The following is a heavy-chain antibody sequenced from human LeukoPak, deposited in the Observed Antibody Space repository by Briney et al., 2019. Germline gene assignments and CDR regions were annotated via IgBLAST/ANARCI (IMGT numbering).Heavy chain of an antibody. Sequence: SETLSLTCAVYGGSFSGYYWSWIRQPPGKGLEWIGEINHSGSTNYNPSLKSRVTISVDTSKNQFSLKLSSVTAADTAVYYCARVVRYFDWLPPQHYYYYYMDVWGKGTTVTISS. J-gene: IGHJ6*03. CDR1: GGSFSGYY. D-gene: IGHD3-9*01. CDR2: INHSGST. V-gene: IGHV4-34*01. CDR3: ARVVRYFDWLPPQHYYYYYMDV.